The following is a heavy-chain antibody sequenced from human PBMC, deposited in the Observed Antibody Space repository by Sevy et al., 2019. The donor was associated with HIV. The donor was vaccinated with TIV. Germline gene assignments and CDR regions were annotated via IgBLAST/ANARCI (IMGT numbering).Heavy chain of an antibody. Sequence: ASVKVSCKVSGYTLSQLSMHWVRLAPGKGLEWMGRFDPEDDETIYAQKFQDRVTMTEDTSTNTAYMELSSLRSEDTAVYYCATTKDYYESSGDPFDYWGQGTLVTVSS. V-gene: IGHV1-24*01. CDR3: ATTKDYYESSGDPFDY. CDR1: GYTLSQLS. CDR2: FDPEDDET. D-gene: IGHD3-22*01. J-gene: IGHJ4*02.